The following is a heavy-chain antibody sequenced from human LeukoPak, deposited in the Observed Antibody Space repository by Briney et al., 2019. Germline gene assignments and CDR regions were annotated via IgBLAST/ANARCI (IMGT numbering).Heavy chain of an antibody. D-gene: IGHD2-8*02. Sequence: PGGSLRLSCAASGFTFSSFVMSWVRQAPGKGLEWVSSISGSGVYKYYTDSVKGRFTISRDNSKNTLYVQVNSLRAEDTAVYYCAKVSCTGGTCSSFDYWGQGTLATVSS. CDR1: GFTFSSFV. J-gene: IGHJ4*02. V-gene: IGHV3-23*01. CDR2: ISGSGVYK. CDR3: AKVSCTGGTCSSFDY.